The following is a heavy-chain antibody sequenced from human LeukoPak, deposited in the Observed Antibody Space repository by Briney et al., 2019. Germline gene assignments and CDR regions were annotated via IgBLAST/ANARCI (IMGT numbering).Heavy chain of an antibody. V-gene: IGHV3-21*01. CDR2: ISSSSSYI. D-gene: IGHD6-19*01. CDR3: ARDIAVAPEAGFDY. J-gene: IGHJ4*02. Sequence: PGGSLRLSCAASGFTFSSYSMNWVRQAPGKGLEWVSSISSSSSYIYYADSVKGRFTISRDNAKNSLYLQMNSLRAEDTAVYYCARDIAVAPEAGFDYWGQGTLVTVSS. CDR1: GFTFSSYS.